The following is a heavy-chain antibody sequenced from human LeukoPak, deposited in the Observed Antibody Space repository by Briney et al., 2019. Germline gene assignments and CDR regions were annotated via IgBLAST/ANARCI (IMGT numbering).Heavy chain of an antibody. V-gene: IGHV1-18*01. CDR3: ARVYCSSTSYYTGSFDY. CDR1: GYTFTSYG. CDR2: ISAYNGNT. J-gene: IGHJ4*02. Sequence: ASVKVSCKASGYTFTSYGISWVRQAPGQGLEWMGWISAYNGNTNYAQKLQGRVTMTTDTSTSTAYMELSSLRSEDTAVYYCARVYCSSTSYYTGSFDYWGQGTLVTVSS. D-gene: IGHD2-2*02.